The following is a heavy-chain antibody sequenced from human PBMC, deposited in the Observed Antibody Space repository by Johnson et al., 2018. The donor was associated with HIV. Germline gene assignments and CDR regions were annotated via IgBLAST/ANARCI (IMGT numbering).Heavy chain of an antibody. Sequence: VQLVESGGGLVQPGGSLRLSCAASGFTVSSNYMSWVRQAPWKGLEWVANIKQDGSEKYYVDSVKGRFTIARDNAKNSLYLQMNSLRAEDTAVYYCARDPRLGELKIDRRGYAFDIWGQGTMVTVSS. CDR2: IKQDGSEK. CDR1: GFTVSSNY. J-gene: IGHJ3*02. V-gene: IGHV3-7*01. D-gene: IGHD3-16*01. CDR3: ARDPRLGELKIDRRGYAFDI.